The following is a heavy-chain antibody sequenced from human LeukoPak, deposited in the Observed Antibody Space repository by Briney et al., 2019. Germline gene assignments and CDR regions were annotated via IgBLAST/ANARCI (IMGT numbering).Heavy chain of an antibody. CDR1: GFTFSNYT. J-gene: IGHJ4*02. D-gene: IGHD6-19*01. CDR2: ITSSSTYL. V-gene: IGHV3-21*01. CDR3: ARDNRSSGWWGASGY. Sequence: PGGSLRLSCAASGFTFSNYTMNWVRQAPGKGLEWVSSITSSSTYLYYADSVKGRFTIYRDNAKNSLYLQMSSLRAEDTAVYYCARDNRSSGWWGASGYWGQGTLVTVSS.